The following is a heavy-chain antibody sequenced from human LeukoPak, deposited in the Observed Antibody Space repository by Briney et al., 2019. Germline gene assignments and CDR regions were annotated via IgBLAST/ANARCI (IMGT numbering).Heavy chain of an antibody. D-gene: IGHD1-26*01. CDR2: INHSGST. V-gene: IGHV4-34*01. J-gene: IGHJ4*02. Sequence: PSETLSLTCAVYGGSFSDYFWSWIRQPPGKGLEWIGEINHSGSTNYNPSLKSRVTISVDTSKNQFSLKLSSVTAADTAVYYCAGGSAEAWDLPHYWSQGTLVTVSS. CDR3: AGGSAEAWDLPHY. CDR1: GGSFSDYF.